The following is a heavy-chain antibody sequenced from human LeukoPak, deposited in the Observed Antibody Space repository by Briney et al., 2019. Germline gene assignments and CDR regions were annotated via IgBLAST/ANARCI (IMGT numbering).Heavy chain of an antibody. CDR2: INPSGGST. D-gene: IGHD3-9*01. V-gene: IGHV1-46*01. Sequence: ASVKVSCKASGYTSTSYYMHWVRQAPGQGLEWMGIINPSGGSTSYAQKFQGRVTMTRDTSTSTVYMELSSLRSEDTAVYYCAREFYILTGYSAGPYFDYWGQGTLVTVSS. J-gene: IGHJ4*02. CDR3: AREFYILTGYSAGPYFDY. CDR1: GYTSTSYY.